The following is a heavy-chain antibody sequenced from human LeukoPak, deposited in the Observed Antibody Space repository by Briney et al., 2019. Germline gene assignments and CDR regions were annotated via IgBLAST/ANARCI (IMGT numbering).Heavy chain of an antibody. CDR1: GFTFRNYG. J-gene: IGHJ4*02. CDR2: FSASGST. Sequence: GGSLRLSCAASGFTFRNYGMNWVRQAPGKGLEWVSVFSASGSTYYADSVKGRFTVSRDNSENMLYLQMNSLRAEDTAVYYCAQDLSYIGLDNWGQGTLVTVSS. V-gene: IGHV3-23*01. CDR3: AQDLSYIGLDN. D-gene: IGHD2-15*01.